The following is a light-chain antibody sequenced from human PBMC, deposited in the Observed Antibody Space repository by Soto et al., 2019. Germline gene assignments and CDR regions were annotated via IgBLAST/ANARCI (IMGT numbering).Light chain of an antibody. J-gene: IGLJ1*01. CDR1: NSNIGAGFA. Sequence: QSVLTQPPSLSGAPGQRITISCTGSNSNIGAGFAVHWYQQLPGTAPKLLIHGNNNRPSGVPDRFSGSKSDTSASLAITGLQADDEADYYCHSYDSRLNCYVFGTGTRSPS. V-gene: IGLV1-40*01. CDR2: GNN. CDR3: HSYDSRLNCYV.